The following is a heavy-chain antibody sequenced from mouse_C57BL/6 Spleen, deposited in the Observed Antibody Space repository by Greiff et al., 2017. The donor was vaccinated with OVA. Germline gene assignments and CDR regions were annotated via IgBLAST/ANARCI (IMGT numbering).Heavy chain of an antibody. J-gene: IGHJ4*01. CDR2: ISSGGDYI. CDR3: TREGGGDYYAMDY. CDR1: GFTFSSYA. Sequence: EVKLVESGAGLVKPGGSLKLSCAASGFTFSSYAMSWVRQTPEKRLEWVAYISSGGDYIYYADTVKGRFTISRDNARNTLYLQMSSLKSEDTAMYYCTREGGGDYYAMDYWGQGTSVTVSS. V-gene: IGHV5-9-1*02.